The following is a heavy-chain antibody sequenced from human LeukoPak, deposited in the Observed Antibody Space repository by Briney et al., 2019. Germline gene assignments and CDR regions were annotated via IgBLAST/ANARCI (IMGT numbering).Heavy chain of an antibody. V-gene: IGHV3-66*01. CDR3: ASTSIAAAGTGFDY. J-gene: IGHJ4*02. D-gene: IGHD6-13*01. Sequence: GGSLRLSCAASGFTVSINYMSWVRQAPGQGLEWVSVIYSGGSTYYSDSVKGRFTISRDNSKNTLYLQMNSLRAEDTALYYCASTSIAAAGTGFDYWGQGTLVTVSS. CDR2: IYSGGST. CDR1: GFTVSINY.